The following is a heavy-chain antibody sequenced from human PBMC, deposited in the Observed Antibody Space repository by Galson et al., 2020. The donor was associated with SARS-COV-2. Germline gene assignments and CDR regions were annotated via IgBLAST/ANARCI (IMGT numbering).Heavy chain of an antibody. CDR1: GYSFTSYW. D-gene: IGHD3-16*02. J-gene: IGHJ3*02. Sequence: GESLKISCKGSGYSFTSYWIGWVRQMPGKGLEWMGIIYPGDSDTRYSPSFQGQVTISADKSLSTAYLQWSSLKASDTAMYYCARQNYDYVWGSYRYDAFDIWGQGTMVTVSS. CDR2: IYPGDSDT. V-gene: IGHV5-51*01. CDR3: ARQNYDYVWGSYRYDAFDI.